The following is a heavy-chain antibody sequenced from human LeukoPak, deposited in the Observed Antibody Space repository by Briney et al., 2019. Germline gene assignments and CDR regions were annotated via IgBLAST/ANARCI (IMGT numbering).Heavy chain of an antibody. V-gene: IGHV3-23*01. Sequence: GGSLRLSCAASGFTFSSYAMSWVRQAPGKGLEWVSAISGSGGSTYYADSVKGRFTISRDNSKNTLYLQMNSLRVGDTAVYYCAKPSGKFYRGAADYWGQGTLVTVSS. CDR3: AKPSGKFYRGAADY. D-gene: IGHD3-10*01. J-gene: IGHJ4*02. CDR1: GFTFSSYA. CDR2: ISGSGGST.